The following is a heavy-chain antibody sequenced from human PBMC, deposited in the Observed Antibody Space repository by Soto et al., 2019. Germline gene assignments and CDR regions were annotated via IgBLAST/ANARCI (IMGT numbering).Heavy chain of an antibody. V-gene: IGHV3-13*01. D-gene: IGHD6-13*01. Sequence: EVQLVESGGGLVQPGGSLRLSCAASGFTFSSYDMHWVRQATGKGLEWVSAIGTAGDTYYPGSVKGRFTISRENAKTSLYLQMNSLRAEATAVYYCERDLDSSGWFAFDIWGQGTMVTVSS. J-gene: IGHJ3*02. CDR2: IGTAGDT. CDR3: ERDLDSSGWFAFDI. CDR1: GFTFSSYD.